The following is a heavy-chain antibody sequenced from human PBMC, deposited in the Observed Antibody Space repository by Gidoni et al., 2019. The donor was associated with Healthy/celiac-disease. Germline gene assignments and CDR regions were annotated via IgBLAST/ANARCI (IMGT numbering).Heavy chain of an antibody. CDR1: GYPLPELS. V-gene: IGHV1-24*01. D-gene: IGHD1-20*01. CDR3: ATAGPNWNDVRAFDI. CDR2: CDPEDGET. J-gene: IGHJ3*02. Sequence: QVQLVQSGAEVTKPGASVKVSCKVSGYPLPELSMHWVRQAPGKGLEWMGGCDPEDGETIYAQKFQGRVTMTEDTSTDTAYMELSSLRSEDTAVYYCATAGPNWNDVRAFDIWGQGTMVTVSS.